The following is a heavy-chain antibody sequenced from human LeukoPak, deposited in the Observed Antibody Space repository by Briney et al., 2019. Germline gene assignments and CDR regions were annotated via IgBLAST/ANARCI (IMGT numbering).Heavy chain of an antibody. CDR2: IRSKNYGGTT. CDR3: TRVIVATKDY. J-gene: IGHJ4*02. CDR1: GFTFGDYA. Sequence: GGSLRLSCTGSGFTFGDYAMNWVRQAPGKGREGVGFIRSKNYGGTTEYAAAVKGRFTISRDDSKSIAYLQMNSLKTEDTAVYYCTRVIVATKDYWGQGTLVTVSS. D-gene: IGHD5-12*01. V-gene: IGHV3-49*04.